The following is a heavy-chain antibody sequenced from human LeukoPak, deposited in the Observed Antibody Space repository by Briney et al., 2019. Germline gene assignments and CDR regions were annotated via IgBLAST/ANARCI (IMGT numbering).Heavy chain of an antibody. V-gene: IGHV4-39*07. J-gene: IGHJ4*02. CDR1: GDSISGSGCY. CDR2: IHSGGTT. Sequence: PSETLSLTCTVPGDSISGSGCYWAWIRQSPRKGLEWIASIHSGGTTYYNPSFQSRVTISVDASNNQFSLRLSSVTAADTALYYCARTYSSGQGAYYWGQGALVTVSA. D-gene: IGHD6-19*01. CDR3: ARTYSSGQGAYY.